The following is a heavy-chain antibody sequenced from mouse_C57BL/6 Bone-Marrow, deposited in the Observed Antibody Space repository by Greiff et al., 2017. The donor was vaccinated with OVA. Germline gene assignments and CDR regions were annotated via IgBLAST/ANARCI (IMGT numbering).Heavy chain of an antibody. V-gene: IGHV1-82*01. D-gene: IGHD1-1*01. CDR2: IYPGDGDT. Sequence: VQLQQSGPELVKPGASVKISCKASGYAFSSSWMNWVKQRPGKGLEWIGRIYPGDGDTNYNGKFKGKATLTADKSSSTAYMQLSSLTSEDAAVYYCARTCIYYYGSSYVKDYWGQGTTLTVSS. CDR1: GYAFSSSW. CDR3: ARTCIYYYGSSYVKDY. J-gene: IGHJ2*01.